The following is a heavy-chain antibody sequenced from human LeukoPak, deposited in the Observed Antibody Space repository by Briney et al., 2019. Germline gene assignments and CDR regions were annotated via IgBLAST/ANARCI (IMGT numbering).Heavy chain of an antibody. Sequence: ASVKXSCKASGYTXAAXFXXXXXXXXGQXXXXXGXXXXXGGDKNYAQXFQGRVSMTGDTSSSTASMELSSLRSDDTAMYYCAXVGFTSSWSNFDYWGQGTLVTVSS. J-gene: IGHJ4*02. D-gene: IGHD6-13*01. CDR2: XXXXGGDK. CDR1: GYTXAAXF. CDR3: AXVGFTSSWSNFDY. V-gene: IGHV1-2*02.